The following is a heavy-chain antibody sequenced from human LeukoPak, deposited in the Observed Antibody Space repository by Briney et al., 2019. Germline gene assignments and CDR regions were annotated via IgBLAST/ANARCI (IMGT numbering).Heavy chain of an antibody. CDR3: ARANAAIAVAGTGWYFDL. CDR2: IYYSGST. J-gene: IGHJ2*01. V-gene: IGHV4-30-4*08. CDR1: GGSISSGDYY. D-gene: IGHD6-19*01. Sequence: SETLSLTCTVSGGSISSGDYYWSWIRQPPGKDLEWIGYIYYSGSTYYNPSLKSRVTISVDTSKNQFSLKLSSVTAADTAVYYCARANAAIAVAGTGWYFDLWGRGTLVTVSS.